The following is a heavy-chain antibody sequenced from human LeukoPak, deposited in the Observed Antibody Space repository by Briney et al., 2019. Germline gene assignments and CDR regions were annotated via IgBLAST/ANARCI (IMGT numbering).Heavy chain of an antibody. CDR1: GFTFSSYS. Sequence: GGSLRLSCAASGFTFSSYSMNWVRQAPGKGLEWVSSISGSSSYIYYADSVKGRFTISRDNAKNSLYLQMNSLRAEDTAVYYCARDCSGGSCPYWGQGTLVTVSS. CDR2: ISGSSSYI. CDR3: ARDCSGGSCPY. J-gene: IGHJ4*02. D-gene: IGHD2-15*01. V-gene: IGHV3-21*01.